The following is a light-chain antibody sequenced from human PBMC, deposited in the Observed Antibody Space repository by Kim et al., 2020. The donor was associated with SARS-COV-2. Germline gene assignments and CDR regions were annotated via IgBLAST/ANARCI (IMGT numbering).Light chain of an antibody. CDR1: QSVLYSYKNNIF. Sequence: RANINWKSSQSVLYSYKNNIFLALNQQKPGHPTKLPINWASTRESGVPDRFTGSGSGTDFTLTISSLQAEDVAVYYCKQYYSTPYTFGQGTKLEI. CDR3: KQYYSTPYT. CDR2: WAS. V-gene: IGKV4-1*01. J-gene: IGKJ2*01.